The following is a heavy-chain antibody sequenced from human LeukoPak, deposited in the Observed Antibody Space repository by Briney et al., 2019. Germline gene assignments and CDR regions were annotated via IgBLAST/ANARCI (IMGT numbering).Heavy chain of an antibody. CDR1: GYTFTSYD. J-gene: IGHJ4*02. D-gene: IGHD3-22*01. Sequence: ASVKVSCKASGYTFTSYDINWVRQATGQGFEWMGWMNPNSGNTGYAQKFQGRVTMTRNTSIRTAYMELRSLRSEDTAVYYCARGPYYHSSGYYSDRADYWGQGTLVTVSS. CDR2: MNPNSGNT. CDR3: ARGPYYHSSGYYSDRADY. V-gene: IGHV1-8*01.